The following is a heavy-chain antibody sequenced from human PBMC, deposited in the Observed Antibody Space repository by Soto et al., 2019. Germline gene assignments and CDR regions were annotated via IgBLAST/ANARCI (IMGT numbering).Heavy chain of an antibody. CDR3: ARDGGYSSSNGMDV. Sequence: PGWSLRLSCSASVFTFSSYAMHWCRQAPGKGLEWVAVISYDGSNKYYADSVRGRFTISRDNSKNTLYLQMNSLRAEDTAVYYCARDGGYSSSNGMDVWGQGTTVTVSS. CDR1: VFTFSSYA. D-gene: IGHD6-13*01. V-gene: IGHV3-30-3*01. CDR2: ISYDGSNK. J-gene: IGHJ6*02.